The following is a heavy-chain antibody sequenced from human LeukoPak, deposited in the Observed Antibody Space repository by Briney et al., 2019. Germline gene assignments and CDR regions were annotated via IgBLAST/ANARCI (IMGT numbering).Heavy chain of an antibody. CDR1: GGSISSYY. D-gene: IGHD6-13*01. CDR3: ASIVSPNSSGWYRGGY. J-gene: IGHJ4*02. V-gene: IGHV4-59*01. Sequence: SETLSLTCTGSGGSISSYYWSWIRQPPGKGLEWIGYIYYSGSTNYNPSLKSRATISVDTSKNQFSLKLSSVTAADTAVYYCASIVSPNSSGWYRGGYWGQGTLVTVSS. CDR2: IYYSGST.